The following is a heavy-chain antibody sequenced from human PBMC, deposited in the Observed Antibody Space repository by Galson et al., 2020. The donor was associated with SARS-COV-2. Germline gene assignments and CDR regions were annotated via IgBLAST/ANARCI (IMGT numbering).Heavy chain of an antibody. J-gene: IGHJ3*02. Sequence: SETLSLTCAVYGGSFSGYYWSWIRQPPGKGLEWIGEINHSGSTNYNPSLKSRVTISVDTSKNQFSLKLRSATAADTAVYYCARGTRIPAAKAFDIWGQGTMVTGSA. CDR3: ARGTRIPAAKAFDI. CDR2: INHSGST. D-gene: IGHD2-2*01. CDR1: GGSFSGYY. V-gene: IGHV4-34*01.